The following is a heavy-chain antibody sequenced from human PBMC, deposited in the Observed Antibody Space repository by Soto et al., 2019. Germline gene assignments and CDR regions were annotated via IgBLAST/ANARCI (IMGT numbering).Heavy chain of an antibody. Sequence: GGSLRLSCAASGFTFSSYWMHWVRQTPGKGLVWVSRIDIAGSTTTYADSVKGRFTISRDNAKNTLYLQMNSLRAEDTAVYYCARDQTVAGPTTFDHCGQGTLVTVSS. V-gene: IGHV3-74*01. CDR2: IDIAGSTT. CDR1: GFTFSSYW. D-gene: IGHD6-19*01. CDR3: ARDQTVAGPTTFDH. J-gene: IGHJ4*02.